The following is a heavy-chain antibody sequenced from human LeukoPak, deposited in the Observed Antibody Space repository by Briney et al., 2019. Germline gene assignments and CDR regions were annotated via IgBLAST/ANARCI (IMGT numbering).Heavy chain of an antibody. D-gene: IGHD6-19*01. J-gene: IGHJ4*02. CDR2: VSAYNGDT. Sequence: ASVKVSCKASGYTFTSYGISWVRQAPGQGLDWMGWVSAYNGDTNYAQRFQGRVTMTTDASTSTAYMELRSLRSDDTAVYYCARDLIGLYSSGGWGQGTLVTVSS. CDR3: ARDLIGLYSSGG. CDR1: GYTFTSYG. V-gene: IGHV1-18*04.